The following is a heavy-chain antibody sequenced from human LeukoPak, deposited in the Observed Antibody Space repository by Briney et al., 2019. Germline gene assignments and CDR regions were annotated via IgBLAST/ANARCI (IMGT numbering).Heavy chain of an antibody. V-gene: IGHV4-30-2*01. D-gene: IGHD2-2*01. Sequence: SETLSLTCAVSGGSISSGGYSWSWIRQPPGKGLEWVGYIYHSGSTYYNPSLKSRVTISVDTSKNQFSLKLSSVTAADTAVYYCARGDGDCSSTSCYFDYWGQGTLVTVSS. CDR1: GGSISSGGYS. CDR2: IYHSGST. CDR3: ARGDGDCSSTSCYFDY. J-gene: IGHJ4*02.